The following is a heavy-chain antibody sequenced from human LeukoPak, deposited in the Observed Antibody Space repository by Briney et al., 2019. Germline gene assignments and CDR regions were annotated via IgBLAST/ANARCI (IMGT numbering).Heavy chain of an antibody. V-gene: IGHV3-11*04. CDR2: ISSSGSTI. CDR3: ARVMITFGGVIVRGFDY. Sequence: PGGSLRLSCAASGFTFSDYYMSWIRQAPGKGLEWVSYISSSGSTIYYADSVKGRFTISRGNAKNSLYLQMNSLRAEDTAVYYCARVMITFGGVIVRGFDYWGQGTLVTVSS. CDR1: GFTFSDYY. J-gene: IGHJ4*02. D-gene: IGHD3-16*02.